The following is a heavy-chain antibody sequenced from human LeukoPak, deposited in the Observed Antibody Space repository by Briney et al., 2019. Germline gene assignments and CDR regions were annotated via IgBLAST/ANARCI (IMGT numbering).Heavy chain of an antibody. Sequence: ASVKVSCKASGYTFTSYSVSWVRRAPGQGLEWLGWISGYNGNTNYPQKLQGRVTLTTDTSTNTAYMELRSLRSDDTAVYYCARDWDYDRSGHWVAQGSAGGFDIWGQGTMITVSS. CDR2: ISGYNGNT. J-gene: IGHJ3*02. V-gene: IGHV1-18*01. CDR1: GYTFTSYS. CDR3: ARDWDYDRSGHWVAQGSAGGFDI. D-gene: IGHD3-22*01.